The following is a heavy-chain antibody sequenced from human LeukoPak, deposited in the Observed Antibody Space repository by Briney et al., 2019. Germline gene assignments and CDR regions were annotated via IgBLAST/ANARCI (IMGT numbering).Heavy chain of an antibody. Sequence: GGSLRLSCAASGFTFSSYAMSWVRQAPGKGLEWVSVISAGGGDTYYAGSVKGRFTISRDNSKNTLYLQMNSLRAEDTAVYYCARVSLDRGSWYGEYYGMDVWGQGTTVTVSS. D-gene: IGHD6-13*01. V-gene: IGHV3-23*01. J-gene: IGHJ6*02. CDR1: GFTFSSYA. CDR2: ISAGGGDT. CDR3: ARVSLDRGSWYGEYYGMDV.